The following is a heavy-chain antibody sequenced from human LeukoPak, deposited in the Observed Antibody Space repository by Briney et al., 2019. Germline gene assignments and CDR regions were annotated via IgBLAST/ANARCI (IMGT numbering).Heavy chain of an antibody. V-gene: IGHV1-18*01. CDR2: ITTYNGNT. J-gene: IGHJ4*02. CDR1: GYTFSTYG. D-gene: IGHD3-22*01. CDR3: ALGGVDDSSGYGY. Sequence: GASVKVSCKASGYTFSTYGVSWVRQAPGQGLEWMGWITTYNGNTNYAQKFQGRVTMTTDTSTSTAYMELRSLRSDDTAVYYCALGGVDDSSGYGYWGQGTLVTVSS.